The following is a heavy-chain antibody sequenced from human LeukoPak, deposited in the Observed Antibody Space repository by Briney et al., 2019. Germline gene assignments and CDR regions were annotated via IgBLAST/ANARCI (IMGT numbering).Heavy chain of an antibody. D-gene: IGHD3-10*01. CDR2: IYYSGSST. J-gene: IGHJ6*02. V-gene: IGHV4-59*01. CDR3: AKTSRHFYGSGTNLTPWPAGMDV. Sequence: SETLSLTCTVSGGSMSGFFWTWIRQPPGRELEWIGSIYYSGSSTKYNPSLKSRVTISVDTSKSQFSLNLDSATAADTAVYYCAKTSRHFYGSGTNLTPWPAGMDVWGQGTTVTVSS. CDR1: GGSMSGFF.